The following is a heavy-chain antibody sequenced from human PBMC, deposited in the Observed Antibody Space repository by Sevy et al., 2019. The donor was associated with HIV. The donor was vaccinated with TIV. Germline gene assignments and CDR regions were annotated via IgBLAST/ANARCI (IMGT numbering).Heavy chain of an antibody. CDR3: VRWDYSTSGNWFDP. D-gene: IGHD6-13*01. CDR1: GFTFSRYS. CDR2: ISSSGHYI. J-gene: IGHJ5*02. Sequence: GESLKISCGASGFTFSRYSMNWVRQAPGKGLEWVSYISSSGHYIQYADSVRGRFTISRDNARDSLDLQMNSLRAEDTAVYFCVRWDYSTSGNWFDPWGQGTLVTVSS. V-gene: IGHV3-21*01.